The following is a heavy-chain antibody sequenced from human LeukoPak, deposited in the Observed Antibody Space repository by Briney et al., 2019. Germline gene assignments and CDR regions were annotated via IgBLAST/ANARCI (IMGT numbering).Heavy chain of an antibody. CDR2: ISYDGSNK. Sequence: PGRSLRLSCAASGFTFSSYAMHWVRQAPGKGLEWVAVISYDGSNKYYADSVKGRFTISRDNSKNTLYLQMNSLRAEDTAVYYCASPEFDYWGQGTLVTVSS. CDR3: ASPEFDY. CDR1: GFTFSSYA. V-gene: IGHV3-30*04. J-gene: IGHJ4*02.